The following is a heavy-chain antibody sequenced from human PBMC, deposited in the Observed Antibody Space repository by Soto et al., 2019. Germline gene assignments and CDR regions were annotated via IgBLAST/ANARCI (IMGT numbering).Heavy chain of an antibody. Sequence: GGSLRLSCAASGFTFSSYGMHWVRQAPGKGLEWVAVISYDGSNKYYADSVKGRFTISRDNSKNTLYLQMNSLRAEDTAVYYCAKSNWNYRDIDYWGQGTLVTVSS. V-gene: IGHV3-30*18. CDR3: AKSNWNYRDIDY. CDR1: GFTFSSYG. D-gene: IGHD1-7*01. CDR2: ISYDGSNK. J-gene: IGHJ4*02.